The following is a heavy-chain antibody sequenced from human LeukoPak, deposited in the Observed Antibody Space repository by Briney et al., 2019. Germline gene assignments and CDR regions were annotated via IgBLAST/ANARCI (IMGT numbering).Heavy chain of an antibody. CDR3: TRDTFGLTIFPNWFDP. Sequence: GGSLRLSCVPSGITFSSYAMSWVRQAPGKGLEWVGFIRSKAYGGTTEYAASVKGRFTISRDDSKSIAYLQMNSLKTEDTAVYYCTRDTFGLTIFPNWFDPWGQGTLVTVSS. D-gene: IGHD3-3*01. J-gene: IGHJ5*02. V-gene: IGHV3-49*04. CDR1: GITFSSYA. CDR2: IRSKAYGGTT.